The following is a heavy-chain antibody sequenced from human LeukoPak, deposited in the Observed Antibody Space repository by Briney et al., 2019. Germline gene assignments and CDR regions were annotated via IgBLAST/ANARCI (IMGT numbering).Heavy chain of an antibody. CDR1: GFTFSRYA. CDR2: ISGSGGST. Sequence: GGSLRLSCAASGFTFSRYAMSWVRQAPGKGLEWVSAISGSGGSTYYADSVKGRFTISRDNSKNTLYLQMNSLRAEDTAVYYCAKDPFGHYYDSSGYYHWGQGTPVTVSS. V-gene: IGHV3-23*01. CDR3: AKDPFGHYYDSSGYYH. J-gene: IGHJ4*02. D-gene: IGHD3-22*01.